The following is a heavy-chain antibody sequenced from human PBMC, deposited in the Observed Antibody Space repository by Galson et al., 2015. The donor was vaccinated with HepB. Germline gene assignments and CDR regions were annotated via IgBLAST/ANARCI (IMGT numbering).Heavy chain of an antibody. V-gene: IGHV1-24*01. Sequence: SVKVSCKVSGYTLTELSMHWVRQAPGKGLEWMGGFDPEDGETIYAQKFQGRVTMTEDTSTDTAYMELSSLRSEDTAVYYCATVGGVIVGATWPDYWGQGTLVTVSS. J-gene: IGHJ4*02. CDR2: FDPEDGET. CDR3: ATVGGVIVGATWPDY. D-gene: IGHD1-26*01. CDR1: GYTLTELS.